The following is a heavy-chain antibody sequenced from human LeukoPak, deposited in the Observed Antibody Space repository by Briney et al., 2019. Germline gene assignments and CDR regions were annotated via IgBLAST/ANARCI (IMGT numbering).Heavy chain of an antibody. Sequence: PGGSLRLSCEASGFTFRSYWMSWVREAPGKGLEWVANIKHDGSERYYVDSMKGRFTISRDNAKNTLYVQMNSVRAEDSAVYYCARDGMGSIKAFDIWGQGTMVTVSS. D-gene: IGHD3-10*01. V-gene: IGHV3-7*05. CDR3: ARDGMGSIKAFDI. CDR1: GFTFRSYW. CDR2: IKHDGSER. J-gene: IGHJ3*02.